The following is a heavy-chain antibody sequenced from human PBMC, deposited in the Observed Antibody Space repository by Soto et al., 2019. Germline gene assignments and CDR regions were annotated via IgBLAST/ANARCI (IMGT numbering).Heavy chain of an antibody. Sequence: PSETLSLTCAVYGGSFSGYYWSWIRQPPGKGLEWIGEINHSGSTNYNPSLKSRVTISVDTSKNQFSLKLSSVTAADTAVYYCARVFGYDILTGPYYYCMDVWGKGTTVTVSS. J-gene: IGHJ6*03. V-gene: IGHV4-34*01. CDR3: ARVFGYDILTGPYYYCMDV. CDR1: GGSFSGYY. D-gene: IGHD3-9*01. CDR2: INHSGST.